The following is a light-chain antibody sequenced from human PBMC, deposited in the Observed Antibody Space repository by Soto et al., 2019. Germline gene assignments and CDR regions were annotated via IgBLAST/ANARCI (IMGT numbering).Light chain of an antibody. CDR1: QTISRY. J-gene: IGKJ1*01. CDR2: AAS. CDR3: QQTYTPPWT. Sequence: DLPMTQSPSPLSASVGDSVTITCRASQTISRYVNWYQHKPGEAPKLLVYAASSLQTGVPSRFSGGGSGADFTLTISSVQPEDFATYYCQQTYTPPWTFGQGTKVEIK. V-gene: IGKV1-39*01.